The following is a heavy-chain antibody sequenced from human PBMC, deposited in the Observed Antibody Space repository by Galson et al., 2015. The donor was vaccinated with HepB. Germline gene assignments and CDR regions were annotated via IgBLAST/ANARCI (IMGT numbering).Heavy chain of an antibody. J-gene: IGHJ4*02. V-gene: IGHV3-30*03. CDR3: ARGRGWGASTFDY. CDR1: GFTFSSYG. CDR2: ISYDGSNK. Sequence: SLRLSRAASGFTFSSYGMHWVRQAPGKGLEWVAVISYDGSNKYYADSVKGRFTISRDNSKNTLYLQMNSLRTEDTAVYYCARGRGWGASTFDYWGQGTLVTVSS. D-gene: IGHD3-16*01.